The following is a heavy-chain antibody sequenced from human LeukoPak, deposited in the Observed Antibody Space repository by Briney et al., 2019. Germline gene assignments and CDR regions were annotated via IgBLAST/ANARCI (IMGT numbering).Heavy chain of an antibody. CDR1: GYTFTSYY. CDR2: INPSGGST. J-gene: IGHJ4*02. CDR3: ARDGGISSSWYGWHY. D-gene: IGHD6-13*01. V-gene: IGHV1-46*01. Sequence: ASVKVSCKASGYTFTSYYMHWVRQAPGQGLEWMGIINPSGGSTSYAQKFQGRVTMTRDTSTSTVYMELSSLRSEDTAVYYGARDGGISSSWYGWHYWGQGTLVTVSS.